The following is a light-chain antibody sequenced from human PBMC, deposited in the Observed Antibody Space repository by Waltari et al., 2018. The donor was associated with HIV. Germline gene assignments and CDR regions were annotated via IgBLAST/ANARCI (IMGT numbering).Light chain of an antibody. J-gene: IGLJ3*02. CDR1: AAVIGGSNS. V-gene: IGLV2-14*03. CDR3: SSYMDYGTLV. Sequence: QSDLTQPASVSGSPGQSVTISCTGTAAVIGGSNSVSWYQHHPGKAPHLIIFHVNNRPTGISSRFSGSKSVNTASLTISGLQTEDEADFYCSSYMDYGTLVFGGGTKLTVL. CDR2: HVN.